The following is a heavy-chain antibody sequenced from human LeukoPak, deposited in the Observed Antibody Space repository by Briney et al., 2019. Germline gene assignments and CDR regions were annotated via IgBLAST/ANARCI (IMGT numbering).Heavy chain of an antibody. CDR3: ARRVTMVRGAHYMDV. CDR2: IYYSGST. J-gene: IGHJ6*03. CDR1: GGSISSSNYY. Sequence: SETLSLTCTVSGGSISSSNYYWGWIRQPPGKGLEWIGSIYYSGSTYYNPSLKSRVTISVDTSKNQFSLKLSSVTAADTAVYYCARRVTMVRGAHYMDVWGKGTTVTISS. D-gene: IGHD3-10*01. V-gene: IGHV4-39*01.